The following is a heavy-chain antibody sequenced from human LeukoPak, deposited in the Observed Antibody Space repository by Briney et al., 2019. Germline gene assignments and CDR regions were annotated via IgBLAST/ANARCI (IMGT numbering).Heavy chain of an antibody. CDR3: AKGQYQLLYYFDY. Sequence: GGSLRLSCAASGFTFSDYYMSWIRQAPGKGLEWVSYIGGSGATIYYADSVKGRFTISRDNAKNSLYLQMNSLRNEDTAVYYCAKGQYQLLYYFDYWGQGTLVTVSS. J-gene: IGHJ4*02. V-gene: IGHV3-11*04. CDR2: IGGSGATI. D-gene: IGHD2-2*01. CDR1: GFTFSDYY.